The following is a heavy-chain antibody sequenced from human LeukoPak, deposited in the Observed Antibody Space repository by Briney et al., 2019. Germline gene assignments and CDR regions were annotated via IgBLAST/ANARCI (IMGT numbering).Heavy chain of an antibody. J-gene: IGHJ4*02. CDR2: INHSGST. D-gene: IGHD3-10*01. CDR3: ARALLRFANGFDY. Sequence: SETLSLTCTVSGGSISSYYWSWIRQPPGKGLEWIGEINHSGSTNYNPSLKSRVTISVDTSKNQFSLKLSSVTAADTAVYYCARALLRFANGFDYWGQGTLVTVSS. CDR1: GGSISSYY. V-gene: IGHV4-34*01.